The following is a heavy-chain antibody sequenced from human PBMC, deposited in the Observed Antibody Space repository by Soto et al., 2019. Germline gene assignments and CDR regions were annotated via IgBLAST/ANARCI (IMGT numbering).Heavy chain of an antibody. CDR3: TTARGYYDSSGYPH. V-gene: IGHV3-15*01. CDR1: VFTFSNAW. Sequence: PRWSLRLSCSASVFTFSNAWMSWFRQAPGKGLEWVGRIKSKTDGGTTDYAAPVKGRFTISRDDSKNTLYLQMNSLKTEDTAVYYCTTARGYYDSSGYPHWGQGTLVTVSS. D-gene: IGHD3-22*01. J-gene: IGHJ4*02. CDR2: IKSKTDGGTT.